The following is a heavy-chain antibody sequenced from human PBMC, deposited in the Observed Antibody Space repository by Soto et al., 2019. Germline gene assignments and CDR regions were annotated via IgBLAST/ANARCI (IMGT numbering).Heavy chain of an antibody. CDR1: GFTVSSNY. J-gene: IGHJ4*02. Sequence: SGGSLRLSCAASGFTVSSNYMSWVRQAPGKGLEWVSVIYSGGSTYYADSVKGRFTISRDNSKNTLYLQMNSLRAEDTAVYYCARAGYCSGGSCYSDFGFFDYCGQGTLVTVSS. V-gene: IGHV3-53*01. CDR2: IYSGGST. CDR3: ARAGYCSGGSCYSDFGFFDY. D-gene: IGHD2-15*01.